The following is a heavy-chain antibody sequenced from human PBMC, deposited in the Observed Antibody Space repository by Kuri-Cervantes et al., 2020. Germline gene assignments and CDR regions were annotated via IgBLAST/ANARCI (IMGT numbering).Heavy chain of an antibody. CDR3: AKGDYDSSGYVDY. Sequence: SLKISCAASGFTFDDYAMHWVRQAPGKGLEWVSGISWNSGSIGYADSVKGRFTISRDNAKNSLYLQMNSLRAEDTALYYCAKGDYDSSGYVDYWGQGTLVTVSS. D-gene: IGHD3-22*01. CDR2: ISWNSGSI. J-gene: IGHJ4*02. V-gene: IGHV3-9*01. CDR1: GFTFDDYA.